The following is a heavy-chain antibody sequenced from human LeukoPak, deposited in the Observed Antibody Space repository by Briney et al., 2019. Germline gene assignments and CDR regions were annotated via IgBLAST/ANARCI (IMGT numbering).Heavy chain of an antibody. Sequence: ASVKVSCKASGYTFTGYYMHWVRQAPGQRLEWMGWINPNSGGTNYAQKFQGRVTMTRDTSSSTAYMELSRLRSDDTAVYYCARTYYYDSSGYSGYYYGMDVWGQGTTVSVSS. CDR2: INPNSGGT. D-gene: IGHD3-22*01. CDR3: ARTYYYDSSGYSGYYYGMDV. V-gene: IGHV1-2*02. CDR1: GYTFTGYY. J-gene: IGHJ6*02.